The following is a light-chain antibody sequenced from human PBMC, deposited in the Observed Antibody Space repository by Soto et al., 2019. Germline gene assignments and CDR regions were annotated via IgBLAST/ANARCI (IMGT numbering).Light chain of an antibody. Sequence: DIQMTQSPSTLSASVGDRVTISCRASQNIVGWLAWYQHKPGRAPKLLIYQASTLEIGVPSRFSGSGSGTEFTLTISSLQPDDSATYNCQHYDSYPITFGQGTRLEIK. V-gene: IGKV1-5*03. CDR2: QAS. J-gene: IGKJ5*01. CDR3: QHYDSYPIT. CDR1: QNIVGW.